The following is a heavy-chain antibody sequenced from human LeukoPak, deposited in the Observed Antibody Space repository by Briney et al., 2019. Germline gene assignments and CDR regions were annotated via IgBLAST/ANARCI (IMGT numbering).Heavy chain of an antibody. J-gene: IGHJ4*02. CDR2: INHSGST. V-gene: IGHV4-34*01. Sequence: SETLSLTCTVYGGSFSGYYWSWIRQPPGKGLEWIGEINHSGSTNYNPSLKSRVTISVDTSKNQFSLKLSSVTAADTAVYYCASSIGYSSGWPNDYWGQGTLVTVSS. D-gene: IGHD6-19*01. CDR3: ASSIGYSSGWPNDY. CDR1: GGSFSGYY.